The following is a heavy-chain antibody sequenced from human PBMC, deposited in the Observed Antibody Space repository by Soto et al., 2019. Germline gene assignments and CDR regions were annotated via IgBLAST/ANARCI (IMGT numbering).Heavy chain of an antibody. V-gene: IGHV4-4*02. D-gene: IGHD1-1*01. CDR1: GGSIRTSNW. CDR3: ARTSTSGTRFEY. CDR2: VYHSGIT. J-gene: IGHJ4*02. Sequence: QVQLQESGPGLVKPSGTLSLTFAVSGGSIRTSNWWSWVRQPPEKGLEWIREVYHSGITNYNTASKSRVAMSVDKSKNQYSLKLNSVSAADTALYYCARTSTSGTRFEYWGEGSLVTVS.